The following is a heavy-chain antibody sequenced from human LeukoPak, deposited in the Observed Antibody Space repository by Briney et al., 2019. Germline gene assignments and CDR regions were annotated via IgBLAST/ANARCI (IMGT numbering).Heavy chain of an antibody. CDR2: IYDSGST. J-gene: IGHJ4*02. CDR1: GGSIGSGSCY. V-gene: IGHV4-61*01. Sequence: SETLSLTCTVSGGSIGSGSCYWSWIRQPPGKGLEWTGYIYDSGSTNYNPSLKSRVTISVDTSKNQLSLKLSSVTAADTAVYYCARDLSGWAYFDYWGQGTLVTVSS. CDR3: ARDLSGWAYFDY. D-gene: IGHD6-19*01.